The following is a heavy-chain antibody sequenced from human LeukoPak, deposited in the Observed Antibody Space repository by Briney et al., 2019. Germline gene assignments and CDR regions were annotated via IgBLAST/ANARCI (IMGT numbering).Heavy chain of an antibody. J-gene: IGHJ4*02. V-gene: IGHV1-46*01. CDR1: GYSFTSNY. Sequence: ASVKVSCKTSGYSFTSNYIHWVRQAPGQGLEWMGMIYPRDGSTSYAQKFQGRVTVTRDTSTSTVHMELSGLRSEDTAVYYCARDQEAFDYWGQGTLVTVSS. CDR2: IYPRDGST. CDR3: ARDQEAFDY.